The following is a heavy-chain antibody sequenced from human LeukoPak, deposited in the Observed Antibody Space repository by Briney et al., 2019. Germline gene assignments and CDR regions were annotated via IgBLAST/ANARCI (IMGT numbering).Heavy chain of an antibody. J-gene: IGHJ4*02. V-gene: IGHV3-53*01. CDR3: ARDPYRSWNYLIDF. D-gene: IGHD1-7*01. CDR1: GFTVSNNY. Sequence: GGSLRLSCAASGFTVSNNYMSWVRQAPGKGLEWVSSVNDNGRDTYYADSVRGRFTISRDNSRNTLFLQMNSLKAEDTAIYFCARDPYRSWNYLIDFWGQGTLVTVSS. CDR2: NDNGRDT.